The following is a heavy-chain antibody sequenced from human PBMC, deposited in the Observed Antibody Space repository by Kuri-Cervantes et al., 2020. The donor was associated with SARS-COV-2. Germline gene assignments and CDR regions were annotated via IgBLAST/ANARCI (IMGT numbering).Heavy chain of an antibody. V-gene: IGHV3-21*01. CDR3: ARARTLATHPQNLFDP. D-gene: IGHD6-6*01. Sequence: GESLKSSCAASGFTFSSYRINWVRQAPGKGLEWVSSISSSSYIYYADSVRGRFTISRDNAKNPLYLQKNSLRAEDTAVYYCARARTLATHPQNLFDPWGQGTLVTVSS. CDR2: ISSSSYI. J-gene: IGHJ5*02. CDR1: GFTFSSYR.